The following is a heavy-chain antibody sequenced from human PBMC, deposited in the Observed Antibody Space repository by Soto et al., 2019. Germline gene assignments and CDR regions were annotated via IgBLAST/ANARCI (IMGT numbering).Heavy chain of an antibody. D-gene: IGHD1-20*01. J-gene: IGHJ4*02. CDR3: ATSQKGYNWNYFDH. Sequence: SETLSLTCAVSGGSISGSYYYWAWLRQSPGKGPEWIGSVFYTGFTSYNPSLESRVAVSVDTSKSQFSLKLSAVTAADTAVYYCATSQKGYNWNYFDHWGQGALVTVSS. V-gene: IGHV4-39*01. CDR2: VFYTGFT. CDR1: GGSISGSYYY.